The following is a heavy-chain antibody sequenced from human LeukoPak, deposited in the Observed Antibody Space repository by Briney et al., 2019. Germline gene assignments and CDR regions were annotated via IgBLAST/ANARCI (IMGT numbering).Heavy chain of an antibody. CDR2: ISYDGSNK. CDR1: GFTFSSYA. D-gene: IGHD5-18*01. CDR3: ARGQRGYSYVSH. V-gene: IGHV3-30*04. Sequence: GGSLRLSCAASGFTFSSYAMHWVRQAPGKGLEWVAVISYDGSNKYYADSVKGRFTISRDNSKNTLYLQMNSLRAEDTAVYYCARGQRGYSYVSHWGQGTPVTVSS. J-gene: IGHJ4*02.